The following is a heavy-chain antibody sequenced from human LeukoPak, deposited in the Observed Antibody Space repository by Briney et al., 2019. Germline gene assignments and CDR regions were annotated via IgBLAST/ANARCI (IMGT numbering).Heavy chain of an antibody. CDR1: GFTFSSYA. D-gene: IGHD3-9*01. Sequence: GGSLRLSCAASGFTFSSYAMSWVRQAPGKGLEWVSTISGSGGSTYYADFVKGRFTISRDNSKNTLYLQMNSLRAEDTAVYYCAKPPISSIRYFDWWPFDYWGQGTLVTVSS. V-gene: IGHV3-23*01. CDR3: AKPPISSIRYFDWWPFDY. CDR2: ISGSGGST. J-gene: IGHJ4*02.